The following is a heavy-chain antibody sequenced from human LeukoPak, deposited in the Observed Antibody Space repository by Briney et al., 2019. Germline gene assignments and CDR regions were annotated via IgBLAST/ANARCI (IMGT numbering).Heavy chain of an antibody. CDR1: GGSISSYY. CDR2: IYYSGST. CDR3: ARVEWELLSSAFDI. D-gene: IGHD1-26*01. J-gene: IGHJ3*02. V-gene: IGHV4-59*01. Sequence: SETLSLTCTVSGGSISSYYWGWIRQPPGKGLEWLGYIYYSGSTNYNPSLKSRVTISVDTSKNQFSLKLSSVTAADTAVYYCARVEWELLSSAFDIWGQGTMVTVSS.